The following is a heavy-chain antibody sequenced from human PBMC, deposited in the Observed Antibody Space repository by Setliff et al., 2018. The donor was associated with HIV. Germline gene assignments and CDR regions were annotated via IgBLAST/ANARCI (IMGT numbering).Heavy chain of an antibody. CDR3: ARGLGRGSGTYYNPPGY. D-gene: IGHD3-10*01. V-gene: IGHV4-34*01. J-gene: IGHJ4*02. Sequence: SETLSLTCAVHGGSFSDYYWTWIRQPPGKGLEWIGEIKHSGSTNYNPSLKSRVTMSGDTSKNQFSLNLTSVTAADTAVYFCARGLGRGSGTYYNPPGYWGPGTLVTVSS. CDR2: IKHSGST. CDR1: GGSFSDYY.